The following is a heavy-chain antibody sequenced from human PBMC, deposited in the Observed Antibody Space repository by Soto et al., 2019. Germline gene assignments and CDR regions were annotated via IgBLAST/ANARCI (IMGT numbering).Heavy chain of an antibody. D-gene: IGHD6-13*01. CDR2: ISSSGSTI. CDR1: GFTFSSYE. J-gene: IGHJ5*02. V-gene: IGHV3-48*03. Sequence: PGGSLRLSCAASGFTFSSYEMNWVRQAPGKGLEWVSYISSSGSTIYYADSVKGRFTISRDNAKNSLYLQMNSLRAEDTAVYYCARGIGIAEVLGNWFDPWGQGTLVTVSS. CDR3: ARGIGIAEVLGNWFDP.